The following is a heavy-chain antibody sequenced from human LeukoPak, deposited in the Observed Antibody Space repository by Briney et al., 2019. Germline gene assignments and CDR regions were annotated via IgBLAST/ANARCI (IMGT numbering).Heavy chain of an antibody. CDR1: GYTFTSYG. J-gene: IGHJ3*02. V-gene: IGHV1-18*01. CDR3: ARTSYGYFEGLQDAFDI. CDR2: ISAYNGNT. Sequence: ASVKVSCKASGYTFTSYGISWVRQAPGQGLEWMGWISAYNGNTNYAQKLQGRVTMTTDTSTSTAYMELRSLRSDDTAVYYCARTSYGYFEGLQDAFDIWGQGTMVTVSS. D-gene: IGHD5-18*01.